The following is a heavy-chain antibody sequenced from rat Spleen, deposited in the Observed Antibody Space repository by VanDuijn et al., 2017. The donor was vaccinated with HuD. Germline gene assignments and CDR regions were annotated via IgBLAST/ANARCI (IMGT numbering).Heavy chain of an antibody. CDR3: ASELGHNWFAY. V-gene: IGHV5-27*01. CDR1: GFIFNSYY. CDR2: INYDGSST. J-gene: IGHJ3*01. Sequence: EVQLVESGGGLVQPGGSLKLSCAASGFIFNSYYMYWVRQAPAKGLEWVAYINYDGSSTYYRDSVRGRFSISRDNAKSILYLQMDSLRSEDTAMYYCASELGHNWFAYWGQGTLVTVSS. D-gene: IGHD5-1*01.